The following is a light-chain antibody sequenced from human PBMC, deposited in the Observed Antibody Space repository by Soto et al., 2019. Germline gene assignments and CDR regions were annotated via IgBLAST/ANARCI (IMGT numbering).Light chain of an antibody. CDR2: DAS. V-gene: IGKV3-11*01. CDR1: QSVSSY. Sequence: EIVLTQSPATLSLSPGERATLSCRASQSVSSYLAWYQQKPGQAPRLLIYDASNRATGIPARFSGSGSGTDFTLGVSSLEPEDFAVYYCQQRSNWLTFGGGTKVEIK. CDR3: QQRSNWLT. J-gene: IGKJ4*01.